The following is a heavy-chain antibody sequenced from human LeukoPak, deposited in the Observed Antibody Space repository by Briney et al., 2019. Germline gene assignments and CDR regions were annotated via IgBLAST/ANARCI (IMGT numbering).Heavy chain of an antibody. CDR3: TRVFVGDEYSSSGY. CDR2: INSDGRST. J-gene: IGHJ4*02. D-gene: IGHD6-13*01. V-gene: IGHV3-74*01. Sequence: PGGSLRLSCAASGFTFSRYYMHCVRQAPGKGLVWVSRINSDGRSTTYADSVRGRFTVSRDNAKNTLYLQMNSLKVEDTAMYYCTRVFVGDEYSSSGYWGQGTLVTVSS. CDR1: GFTFSRYY.